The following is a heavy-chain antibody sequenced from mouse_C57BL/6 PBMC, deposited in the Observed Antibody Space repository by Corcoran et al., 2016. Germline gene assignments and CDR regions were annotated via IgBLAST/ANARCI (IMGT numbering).Heavy chain of an antibody. D-gene: IGHD1-1*01. CDR2: INTYSGVP. Sequence: QIQLVQSGPELKKPGETVKISCKASGYTFTTYGMSWVKQAPGKGLKWMGWINTYSGVPTYADDFKGRFAFSLETSASTAYLQINNLKNEDTATYFCARYYYCSSPSWFAYWGQGTLVTLSA. V-gene: IGHV9-3*01. CDR3: ARYYYCSSPSWFAY. CDR1: GYTFTTYG. J-gene: IGHJ3*01.